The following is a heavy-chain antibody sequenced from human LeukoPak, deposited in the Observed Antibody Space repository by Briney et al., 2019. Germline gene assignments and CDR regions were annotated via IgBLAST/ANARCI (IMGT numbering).Heavy chain of an antibody. V-gene: IGHV4-34*01. J-gene: IGHJ6*04. D-gene: IGHD2-2*01. CDR2: INHSGST. Sequence: SETLSLTCAVYGGSFSGYYWSWIRQPPGKGLEWIGEINHSGSTNYNPSLKSRVTISVDTSKNQFSLKLSSVTAADTAVYYCARGRSPVVPAASMDVWGKGTTVTVSS. CDR1: GGSFSGYY. CDR3: ARGRSPVVPAASMDV.